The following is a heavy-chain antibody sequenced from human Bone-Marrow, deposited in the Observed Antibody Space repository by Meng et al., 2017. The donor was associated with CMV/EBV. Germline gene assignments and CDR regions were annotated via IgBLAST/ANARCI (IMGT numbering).Heavy chain of an antibody. J-gene: IGHJ6*02. Sequence: SETLSLTCTVSGGSISSGGYYWSWIRQHPGKGLEWIGYIYYSGSSNYNPSLKSRVTISVDTSKNQFSLKLSSVTAADTAVYYCARDQGYMDTAMVYYYYGMDVWGQGTTVTVSS. CDR2: IYYSGSS. CDR3: ARDQGYMDTAMVYYYYGMDV. V-gene: IGHV4-61*08. CDR1: GGSISSGGYY. D-gene: IGHD5-18*01.